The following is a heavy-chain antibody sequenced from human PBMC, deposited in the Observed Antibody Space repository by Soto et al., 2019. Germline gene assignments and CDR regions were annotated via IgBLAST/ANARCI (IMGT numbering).Heavy chain of an antibody. CDR3: ARKNRYCSGASCYSPFDS. CDR1: GGPITSSSYY. Sequence: SETLSLTCTVSGGPITSSSYYWGWIRQPPGKGLEWIGSIYYSGGTYYNPSLKSRVTISVDTSKNQFSLKVSYVTAADTSVYYCARKNRYCSGASCYSPFDSWGQGTLVTVSS. J-gene: IGHJ4*02. CDR2: IYYSGGT. V-gene: IGHV4-39*01. D-gene: IGHD2-15*01.